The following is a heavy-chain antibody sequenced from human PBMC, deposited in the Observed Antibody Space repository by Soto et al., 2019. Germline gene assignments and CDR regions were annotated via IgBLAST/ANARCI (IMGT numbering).Heavy chain of an antibody. J-gene: IGHJ4*02. CDR2: ISYDGSNK. V-gene: IGHV3-30*18. Sequence: QVQLVESGGGVVQPGRSLRLSCAASGFIFNNYAMHWVRQAPGKGLEWVAIISYDGSNKYYADFVTGRFTISRDKSKNTLYLQMNSLRAEDTAVYYCAKDRDIEVVPASYDLDYWGQGTLVTVSS. CDR3: AKDRDIEVVPASYDLDY. CDR1: GFIFNNYA. D-gene: IGHD2-2*01.